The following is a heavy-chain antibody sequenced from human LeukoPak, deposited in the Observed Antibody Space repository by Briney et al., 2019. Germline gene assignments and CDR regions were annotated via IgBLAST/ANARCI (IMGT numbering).Heavy chain of an antibody. CDR1: GFTFSNHA. Sequence: GGSLRLSCAASGFTFSNHAMSWVRQAPGKGLEWVSSISSSSSYIYYADSVKGRFTISRDNAKNSLYLQMNSLRAEDTAVYYCARDTYDILTGYYKWAFDIWGQGTMVTVSS. CDR2: ISSSSSYI. D-gene: IGHD3-9*01. J-gene: IGHJ3*02. V-gene: IGHV3-21*06. CDR3: ARDTYDILTGYYKWAFDI.